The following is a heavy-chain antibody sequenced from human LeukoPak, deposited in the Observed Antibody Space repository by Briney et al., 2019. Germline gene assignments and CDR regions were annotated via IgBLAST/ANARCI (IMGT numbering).Heavy chain of an antibody. CDR2: IIPILGVA. Sequence: SVKVSCKASGGTFSSYAISWVRQAPGQGLEWMGRIIPILGVANYAQKFQGRVTITADKSTSTAYMELSSLRSEDTAVYYCARARSVTTPYFDYWGQGTLVTVSS. D-gene: IGHD4-17*01. J-gene: IGHJ4*02. CDR3: ARARSVTTPYFDY. V-gene: IGHV1-69*04. CDR1: GGTFSSYA.